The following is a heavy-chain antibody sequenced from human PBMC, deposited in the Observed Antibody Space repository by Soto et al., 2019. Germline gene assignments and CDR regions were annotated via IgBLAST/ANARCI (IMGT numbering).Heavy chain of an antibody. D-gene: IGHD3-22*01. V-gene: IGHV1-18*04. CDR3: ARDREYYYDSSGNYYYHYGMDV. J-gene: IGHJ6*01. Sequence: QVQLVESGAEVKKPGASVKVSCKASGYTFTNYGISWVRQAPGQGLEWMGWISGYNGNTKYAQKFQGRVTMTTDTPTNTAYMDLRSLRSGDTGVYYCARDREYYYDSSGNYYYHYGMDVWGQGTTVNVS. CDR1: GYTFTNYG. CDR2: ISGYNGNT.